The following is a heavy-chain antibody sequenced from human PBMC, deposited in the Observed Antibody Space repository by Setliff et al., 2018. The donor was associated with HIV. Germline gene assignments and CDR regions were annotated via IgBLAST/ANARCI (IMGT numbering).Heavy chain of an antibody. Sequence: SVKVSCKASGGAFSSYAINWVRQAPGQGLEWMGGIIPVFDTPNYAQKFQGRATITADESTSTSSMELSSLGSEDTAVYCCARVNGGNTPYYFDSWGQGTLVTVSS. V-gene: IGHV1-69*13. CDR1: GGAFSSYA. J-gene: IGHJ4*02. CDR3: ARVNGGNTPYYFDS. CDR2: IIPVFDTP. D-gene: IGHD2-15*01.